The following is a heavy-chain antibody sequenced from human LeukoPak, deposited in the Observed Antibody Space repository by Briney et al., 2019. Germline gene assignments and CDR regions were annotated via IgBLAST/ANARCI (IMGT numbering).Heavy chain of an antibody. D-gene: IGHD5-18*01. CDR2: IYSGGST. CDR3: ARDCGIQLWLRSSCYYYGMDV. CDR1: GFTVSSNY. V-gene: IGHV3-53*01. J-gene: IGHJ6*02. Sequence: PGGSLRLSCAASGFTVSSNYMSWVRQAPGKGLEWVSVIYSGGSTYYADSVKSRFTISRDNSKNTLYLQMNSLRAEDTAVYYCARDCGIQLWLRSSCYYYGMDVWGQGTTVTVSS.